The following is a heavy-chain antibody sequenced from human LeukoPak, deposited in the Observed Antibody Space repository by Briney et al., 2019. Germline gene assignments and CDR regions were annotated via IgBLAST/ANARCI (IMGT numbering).Heavy chain of an antibody. D-gene: IGHD6-19*01. CDR2: ISGSGGST. J-gene: IGHJ4*02. CDR3: AKDFAAVAGSDY. Sequence: GGSLRLSCAASGFTFSGYAMSWVRQAPGKGLEWVSSISGSGGSTYYADSVKGRFTISRDNSKNTLYLQMNSLRAEDTAVYYCAKDFAAVAGSDYWGQGTLVTVSS. V-gene: IGHV3-23*01. CDR1: GFTFSGYA.